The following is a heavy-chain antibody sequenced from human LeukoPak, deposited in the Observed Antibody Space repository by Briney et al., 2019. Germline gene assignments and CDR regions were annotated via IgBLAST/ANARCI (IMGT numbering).Heavy chain of an antibody. Sequence: GGSLRLSCAASGFTFNRYWMYWVRQAPGKGLVCVSRINGDGSSTYYADSVKGRFTISRDSSKNTLYLQMNSLRAEDTAVYYCAKEGGTMIVVEDYFDYWGQGTLVTVSS. J-gene: IGHJ4*02. V-gene: IGHV3-74*01. CDR1: GFTFNRYW. D-gene: IGHD3-22*01. CDR2: INGDGSST. CDR3: AKEGGTMIVVEDYFDY.